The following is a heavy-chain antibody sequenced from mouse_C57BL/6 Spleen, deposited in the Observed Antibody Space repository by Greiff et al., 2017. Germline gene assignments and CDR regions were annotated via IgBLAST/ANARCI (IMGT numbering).Heavy chain of an antibody. J-gene: IGHJ4*01. V-gene: IGHV5-12*01. CDR2: ISNGGGST. Sequence: DVKLVESGGGLVQPGGSLKLSCAASGFTFSDYYMYWVRQTPEKRLEWVAYISNGGGSTYYPDTVKGRFTISRDNAKNTLYLQMSRLKSEDTAMYYCARHGARDYWGQGTSVTVAS. CDR3: ARHGARDY. CDR1: GFTFSDYY.